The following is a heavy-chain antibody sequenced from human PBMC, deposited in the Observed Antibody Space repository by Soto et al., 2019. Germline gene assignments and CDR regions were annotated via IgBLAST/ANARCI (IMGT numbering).Heavy chain of an antibody. CDR1: GFTFSSYS. CDR2: ISSSSSTI. J-gene: IGHJ6*02. D-gene: IGHD5-12*01. Sequence: PGGSLRLSCAASGFTFSSYSMNWVRQAPGKGLEWVSYISSSSSTIYYADSVKGRFTISRDNAKNSLYLQMNSLRAEDTAVYYCARADSGYAHGYYYYGMDVWGQGTTVTASS. V-gene: IGHV3-48*01. CDR3: ARADSGYAHGYYYYGMDV.